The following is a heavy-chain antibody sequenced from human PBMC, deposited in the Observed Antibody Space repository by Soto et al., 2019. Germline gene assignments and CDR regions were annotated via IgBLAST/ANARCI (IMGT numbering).Heavy chain of an antibody. CDR1: GYTFTSYA. Sequence: ASVKVSCKASGYTFTSYAMHCVRQAPGQRLEWMGWINAGNGNTKYSQKFQGRVTITRDTSASTAYMELSSLRSEDTAVYYCARSLYCSSTSCSIDAYSSSWDSTYFDYWGQGTLVTVSS. V-gene: IGHV1-3*01. D-gene: IGHD2-2*01. CDR2: INAGNGNT. J-gene: IGHJ4*02. CDR3: ARSLYCSSTSCSIDAYSSSWDSTYFDY.